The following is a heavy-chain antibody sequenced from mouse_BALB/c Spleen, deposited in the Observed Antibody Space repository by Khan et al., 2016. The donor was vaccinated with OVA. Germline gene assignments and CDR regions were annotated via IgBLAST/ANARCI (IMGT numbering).Heavy chain of an antibody. V-gene: IGHV2-6-4*01. CDR1: GFSLSRYN. D-gene: IGHD1-1*01. Sequence: VQLKESGPGLVAPSQSLSITCTVSGFSLSRYNVHWIRQPPGKGLEWLGMIWSGGSTDYNSAVKSRLSISKDNSKSQVFLKMNSLQTDDTAMYYCARAYGSSLGYYAMDYWGQGTSVTVSS. CDR3: ARAYGSSLGYYAMDY. CDR2: IWSGGST. J-gene: IGHJ4*01.